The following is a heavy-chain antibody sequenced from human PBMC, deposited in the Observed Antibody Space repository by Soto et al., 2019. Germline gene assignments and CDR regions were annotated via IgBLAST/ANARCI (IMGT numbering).Heavy chain of an antibody. J-gene: IGHJ3*02. CDR2: ISYDGSKK. V-gene: IGHV3-30*03. CDR3: AMIHSGSYVFDI. Sequence: GGSLRLSCTASGFTFKNYDMYWVRQAPGKGLEWVALISYDGSKKYYGDAVKGRFTISRDNPKDTLHLQMSSLKTEDTAVYYCAMIHSGSYVFDIWGQGTMVTVSS. CDR1: GFTFKNYD. D-gene: IGHD1-26*01.